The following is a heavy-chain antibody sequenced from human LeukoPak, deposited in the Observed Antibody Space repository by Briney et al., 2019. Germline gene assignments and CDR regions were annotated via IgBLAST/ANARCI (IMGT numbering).Heavy chain of an antibody. CDR3: EKGGGLRRDFDC. CDR2: VDYSGGDT. V-gene: IGHV3-23*01. J-gene: IGHJ4*02. Sequence: PGGSLRLSCIASGFTLSSYEMSWIRQAPGKGLEWVSSVDYSGGDTHYADSVMGRFTISRDNSKNTLYLQMNSLRAGDTAVFYCEKGGGLRRDFDCGGQGTLIT. CDR1: GFTLSSYE. D-gene: IGHD3-10*01.